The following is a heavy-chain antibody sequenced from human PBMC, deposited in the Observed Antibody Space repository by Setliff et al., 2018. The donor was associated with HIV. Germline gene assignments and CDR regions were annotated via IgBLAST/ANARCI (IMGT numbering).Heavy chain of an antibody. CDR2: IYTSGST. CDR1: GGSISTYY. J-gene: IGHJ4*02. D-gene: IGHD2-2*02. Sequence: PSETLSLTCTASGGSISTYYWTWIRQPPGKGLEWIGYIYTSGSTSYNPSLKSRLTISLDTSKNQFSLKLSSVTAADTAVYYCARQERYCTSADCYRYFNYWGQGTLVTRLL. CDR3: ARQERYCTSADCYRYFNY. V-gene: IGHV4-4*09.